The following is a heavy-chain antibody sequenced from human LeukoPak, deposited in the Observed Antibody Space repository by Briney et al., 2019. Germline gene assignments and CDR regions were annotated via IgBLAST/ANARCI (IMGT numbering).Heavy chain of an antibody. CDR3: ARASGGSNTSSYYYYGMDV. D-gene: IGHD3-10*01. J-gene: IGHJ6*02. CDR2: IYYSGST. CDR1: GGSISSYD. V-gene: IGHV4-59*01. Sequence: SETLCLTCTVSGGSISSYDWSWIRQPPGKGLEWIWYIYYSGSTNYNPSLKRRVTISVDTSKNQFSLKLSSVTAADTAVYYCARASGGSNTSSYYYYGMDVWGQGTTVTVSS.